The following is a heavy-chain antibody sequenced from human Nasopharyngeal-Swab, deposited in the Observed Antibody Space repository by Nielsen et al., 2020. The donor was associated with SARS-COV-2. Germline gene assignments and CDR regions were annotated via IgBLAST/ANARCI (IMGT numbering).Heavy chain of an antibody. CDR2: IKSKTDGGTT. CDR1: GFTFSNAW. D-gene: IGHD2-2*01. Sequence: GESLKISCAASGFTFSNAWMSWVRQAPGKGLEWVGRIKSKTDGGTTDYAAPVKGRFTIARDDSKNTLYLQMNSLKTEDTAVYYCTTIVPAGAMRAGDYWGQGTLVTVSS. J-gene: IGHJ4*02. CDR3: TTIVPAGAMRAGDY. V-gene: IGHV3-15*01.